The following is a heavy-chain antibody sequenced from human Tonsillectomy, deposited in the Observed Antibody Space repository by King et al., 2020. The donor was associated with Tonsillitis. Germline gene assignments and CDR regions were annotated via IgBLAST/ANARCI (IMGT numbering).Heavy chain of an antibody. CDR3: ARRGGGSLDGFDI. Sequence: VQLVEAGAEVKKAGESLKISCKGSGYTFTNYWIGWVCQMPGKGLEWMGIIYPGASDTRSSPSFQGRGTISADKAISTAYLQWSSLKASDTAMYFCARRGGGSLDGFDIWGQGTMVTVSS. CDR2: IYPGASDT. V-gene: IGHV5-51*03. D-gene: IGHD1-26*01. CDR1: GYTFTNYW. J-gene: IGHJ3*02.